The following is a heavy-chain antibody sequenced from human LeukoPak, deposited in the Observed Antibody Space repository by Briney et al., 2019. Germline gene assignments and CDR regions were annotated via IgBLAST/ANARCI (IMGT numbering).Heavy chain of an antibody. CDR2: FYTSGST. D-gene: IGHD6-13*01. J-gene: IGHJ5*02. CDR3: ARGRNGIAATVNWFDP. Sequence: SETLSLTCTVSGGSISSYYWSWIRQPAGKGLEWIGRFYTSGSTNYNPSLKSRVTMSVDTSKNQFSLKLSSVTAADTAVYYCARGRNGIAATVNWFDPWGQGTLVTVSS. V-gene: IGHV4-4*07. CDR1: GGSISSYY.